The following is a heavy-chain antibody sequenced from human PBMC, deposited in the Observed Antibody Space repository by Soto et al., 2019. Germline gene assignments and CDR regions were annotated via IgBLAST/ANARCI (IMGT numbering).Heavy chain of an antibody. V-gene: IGHV4-59*01. CDR1: GGSISSYY. J-gene: IGHJ6*02. CDR2: IYYSGST. D-gene: IGHD5-18*01. CDR3: AREVLWYFKDGGSVYYGMDV. Sequence: QVQLQESGPGLVKPSETLSLTCTVSGGSISSYYWSWIRQPPGKGLEWIGNIYYSGSTNYNPSLKSRVTISVDTSKYQCSLKLSSVTAADTAVYYCAREVLWYFKDGGSVYYGMDVWGQGTTVTVSS.